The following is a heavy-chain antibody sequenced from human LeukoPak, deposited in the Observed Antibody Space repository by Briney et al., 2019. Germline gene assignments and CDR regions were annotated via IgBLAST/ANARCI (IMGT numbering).Heavy chain of an antibody. V-gene: IGHV1-69*05. Sequence: SVKVSCKASGGTFNRYAISWVRQAPGQGLEWMGGIIPIIGTVNYAQKFQGRVTMTRDTSTSTVYMELSSLRSGDTAVYYCARVTQGRDGYNGGDYWGQGTLVTVSS. CDR3: ARVTQGRDGYNGGDY. CDR1: GGTFNRYA. CDR2: IIPIIGTV. D-gene: IGHD5-24*01. J-gene: IGHJ4*02.